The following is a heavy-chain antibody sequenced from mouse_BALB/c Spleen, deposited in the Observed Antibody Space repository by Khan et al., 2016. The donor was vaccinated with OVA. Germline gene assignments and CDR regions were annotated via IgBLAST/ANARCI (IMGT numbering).Heavy chain of an antibody. D-gene: IGHD2-14*01. CDR2: IWGGGGT. CDR3: ARAYYRYDGYYAMDY. V-gene: IGHV2-6-4*01. CDR1: GFSLSRYN. Sequence: VQLQESGPGLVAPSQSLSITCTVSGFSLSRYNIHWVRQPPGKGLEWLGMIWGGGGTDYNSTLKYRLSIRKDNSKSQVLLKMNSLQTDDTAMYFCARAYYRYDGYYAMDYWGQGTSVTVSS. J-gene: IGHJ4*01.